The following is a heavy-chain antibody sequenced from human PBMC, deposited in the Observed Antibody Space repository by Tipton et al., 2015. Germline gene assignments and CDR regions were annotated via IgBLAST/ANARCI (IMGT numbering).Heavy chain of an antibody. V-gene: IGHV5-10-1*01. Sequence: QLVQSGAEMKKPGESLKISCKGSGYSFASHWIGWVRQMPGKGLEWMGRIDPSDSYTNYNPSFQGHVTISADKSISTAYLQWSSLKASDTAIYYCARPGTQGDWNVGYYYGMDVWGQGTMVTVSS. CDR1: GYSFASHW. D-gene: IGHD1-1*01. CDR3: ARPGTQGDWNVGYYYGMDV. CDR2: IDPSDSYT. J-gene: IGHJ6*02.